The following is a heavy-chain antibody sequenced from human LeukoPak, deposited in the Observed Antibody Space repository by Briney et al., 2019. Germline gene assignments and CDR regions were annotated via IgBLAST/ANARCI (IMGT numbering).Heavy chain of an antibody. Sequence: PGGSLRLSCAASGFTFDKYAMSWVRQAPGKGLEWVSSVGAGGGAPYYSDSVKGRFSISRDNSKSTPYLQMTGLTDEDTAIYYCATDPYSRGWSGGDYFDQWGRGTLVTVSS. J-gene: IGHJ4*02. D-gene: IGHD6-19*01. V-gene: IGHV3-23*01. CDR3: ATDPYSRGWSGGDYFDQ. CDR2: VGAGGGAP. CDR1: GFTFDKYA.